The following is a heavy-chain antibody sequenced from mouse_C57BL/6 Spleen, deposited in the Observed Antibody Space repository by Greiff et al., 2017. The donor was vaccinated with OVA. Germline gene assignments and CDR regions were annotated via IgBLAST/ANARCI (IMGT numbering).Heavy chain of an antibody. Sequence: EVQGVESGGGLVQPKGSLKLSCAASGFTFTTYAMHWVRQAPGKGLEWVARIRSKSSNYATYYADSVKDRFTISRDESQSMLYLQMNNLKTDDTAMYYSVGDGDYGWYFDVWGTGTTVTVSS. J-gene: IGHJ1*03. CDR2: IRSKSSNYAT. CDR3: VGDGDYGWYFDV. D-gene: IGHD2-4*01. V-gene: IGHV10-3*01. CDR1: GFTFTTYA.